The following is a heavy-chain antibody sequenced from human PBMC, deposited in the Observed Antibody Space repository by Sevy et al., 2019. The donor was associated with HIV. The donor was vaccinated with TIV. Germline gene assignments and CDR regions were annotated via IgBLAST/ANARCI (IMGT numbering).Heavy chain of an antibody. CDR2: IYHTGST. V-gene: IGHV4-38-2*01. CDR3: SRQSGHSYNWFDP. Sequence: SETLSLTCAVSSYSISSGHYRGWIRQPPGKGLEWIGSIYHTGSTYYNLSLRSRVTISVDTSKNQCSLKLSSATAADTAVYYCSRQSGHSYNWFDPWGQGTLVTVSS. J-gene: IGHJ5*02. D-gene: IGHD5-18*01. CDR1: SYSISSGHY.